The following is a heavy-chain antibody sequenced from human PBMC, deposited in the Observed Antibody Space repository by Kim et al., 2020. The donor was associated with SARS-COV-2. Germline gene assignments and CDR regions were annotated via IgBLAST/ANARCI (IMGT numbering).Heavy chain of an antibody. Sequence: NYAQKFQGRVTITADESTSTAYMELSSLRSEDTAVYYCARDETNSGYYYYWGQGTLVTVSS. J-gene: IGHJ4*02. V-gene: IGHV1-69*01. CDR3: ARDETNSGYYYY. D-gene: IGHD3-22*01.